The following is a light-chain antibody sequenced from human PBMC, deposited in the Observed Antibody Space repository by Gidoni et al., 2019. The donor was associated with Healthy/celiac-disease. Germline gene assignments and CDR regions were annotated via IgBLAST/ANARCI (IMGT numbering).Light chain of an antibody. CDR1: QSISSW. CDR2: KAS. Sequence: DIQMTPSPSTLSASVGDRVTITCRARQSISSWLAWYQQKPGKATKLLIYKASSLESGVPSRCSGSGSGTEFTLTISSLQPDDFATYYCQQYNSYPYTFGQGTKLEIK. V-gene: IGKV1-5*03. CDR3: QQYNSYPYT. J-gene: IGKJ2*01.